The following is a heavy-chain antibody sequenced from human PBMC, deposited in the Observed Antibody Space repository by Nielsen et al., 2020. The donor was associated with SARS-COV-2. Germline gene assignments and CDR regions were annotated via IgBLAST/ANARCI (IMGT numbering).Heavy chain of an antibody. CDR2: IYFDGSYK. Sequence: GGSLRLSCTGSGFTFSDYAMHWVRQAPGKGLEWLALIYFDGSYKMYVDSVKGRFSISRDNARNTLYLHMTSLRSEDTAVFYCARGLDGSGTYYAMDYWGHGTLVTVSS. D-gene: IGHD3-10*01. CDR1: GFTFSDYA. J-gene: IGHJ4*01. V-gene: IGHV3-30*04. CDR3: ARGLDGSGTYYAMDY.